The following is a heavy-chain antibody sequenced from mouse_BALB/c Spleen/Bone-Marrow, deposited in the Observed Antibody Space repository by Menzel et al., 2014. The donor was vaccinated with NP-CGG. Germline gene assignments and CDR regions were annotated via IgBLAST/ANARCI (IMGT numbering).Heavy chain of an antibody. CDR2: INPESSTI. CDR3: ARLGYYGYFVD. J-gene: IGHJ2*01. D-gene: IGHD2-3*01. Sequence: EVQLQQPGGGLVQPGGSLKLSCAASGFDFRRYWMSWVRQAPGKGLEWIGEINPESSTINYTPSLKDKFIISRDNAKNTLYLQMSKVRSEDTAPYYCARLGYYGYFVDWGQGATLTVSS. V-gene: IGHV4-1*02. CDR1: GFDFRRYW.